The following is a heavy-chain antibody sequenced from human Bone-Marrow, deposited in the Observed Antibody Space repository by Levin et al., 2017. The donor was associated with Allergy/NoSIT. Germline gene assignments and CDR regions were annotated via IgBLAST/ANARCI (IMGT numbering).Heavy chain of an antibody. V-gene: IGHV5-51*01. CDR2: IYPGDSDT. Sequence: GESLKISCKGSGYSFTSYWIGWVRQMPGKGLEWMGIIYPGDSDTRYSPSFQGQVTISADKSISTAYLQWSSLKASDTAMYYCARHDVRITGTYDAFDIWGQGTMVTVSS. CDR3: ARHDVRITGTYDAFDI. J-gene: IGHJ3*02. CDR1: GYSFTSYW. D-gene: IGHD1-7*01.